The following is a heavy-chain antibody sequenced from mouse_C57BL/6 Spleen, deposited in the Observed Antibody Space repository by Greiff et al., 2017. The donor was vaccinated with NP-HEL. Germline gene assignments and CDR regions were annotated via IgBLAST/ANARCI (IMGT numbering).Heavy chain of an antibody. Sequence: QVQLKQPGAELVKPGASVKLSCKASGYTFTSYWMHWVKQRPGRGLEWIGRIDPNSGGTKYNEKFKSKATLTVDKPSSTAYMELSSLTSEDAAVYYCAGARVITTVVATDYFDYWGQGTTLTVSS. D-gene: IGHD1-1*01. CDR3: AGARVITTVVATDYFDY. J-gene: IGHJ2*01. CDR2: IDPNSGGT. CDR1: GYTFTSYW. V-gene: IGHV1-72*01.